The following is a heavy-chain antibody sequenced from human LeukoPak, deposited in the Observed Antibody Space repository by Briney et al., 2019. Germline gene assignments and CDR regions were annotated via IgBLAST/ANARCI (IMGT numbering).Heavy chain of an antibody. J-gene: IGHJ6*02. Sequence: ASVKVSCKASGGTFSSYAISWVRQAPGQGLEWMGGIIPIFGTANYAQKFQGRVTITADESASTAYMELSSLRSEDTAVYYCAIAPVFGVAHYYYYGMDVWGQGTTVTASS. CDR1: GGTFSSYA. V-gene: IGHV1-69*13. CDR2: IIPIFGTA. CDR3: AIAPVFGVAHYYYYGMDV. D-gene: IGHD3-3*01.